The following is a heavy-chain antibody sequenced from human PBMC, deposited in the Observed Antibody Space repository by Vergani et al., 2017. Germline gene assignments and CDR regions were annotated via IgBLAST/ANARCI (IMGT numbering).Heavy chain of an antibody. CDR1: GGTFSSYA. D-gene: IGHD6-13*01. CDR3: AKDLGTYSSSWYVDYYGMDV. CDR2: ISGSGGST. J-gene: IGHJ6*02. V-gene: IGHV3-23*04. Sequence: VQLVQSGAEVKKPGSSVKVSCKASGGTFSSYAISWVRQAPGKGLEWVSAISGSGGSTYYADSVKGRFTISRDNSKNTLYLQMNSLRAEDTAVYYCAKDLGTYSSSWYVDYYGMDVWGQGTTVTVSS.